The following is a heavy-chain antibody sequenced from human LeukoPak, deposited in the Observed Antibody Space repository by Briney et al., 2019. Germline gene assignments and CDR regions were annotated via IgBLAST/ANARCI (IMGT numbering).Heavy chain of an antibody. Sequence: GGSLRLSCAASGFTFSYYWMHWVRQTPGKGLVWVSRISSDGSNTSQADSVKGRFTISRDNARNTLYLQMNNLRAEDTALYYCARGRNGSFDYWGQGTLVTVSS. CDR3: ARGRNGSFDY. CDR1: GFTFSYYW. CDR2: ISSDGSNT. J-gene: IGHJ4*02. V-gene: IGHV3-74*01. D-gene: IGHD6-25*01.